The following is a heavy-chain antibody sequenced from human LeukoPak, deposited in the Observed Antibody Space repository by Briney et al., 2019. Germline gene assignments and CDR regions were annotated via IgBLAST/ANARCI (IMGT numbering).Heavy chain of an antibody. J-gene: IGHJ4*02. CDR2: FDPEDGET. CDR1: GYTLTELS. Sequence: ASVKVSCKVSGYTLTELSMHGVRQAPGKGLEWMGGFDPEDGETIYAQKFQGRVTMTEDTSTDTAYMELSSLRSEDTAVYYCATSVVPRYCSGGSCYSGPYFWGQGNLVTVSS. D-gene: IGHD2-15*01. CDR3: ATSVVPRYCSGGSCYSGPYF. V-gene: IGHV1-24*01.